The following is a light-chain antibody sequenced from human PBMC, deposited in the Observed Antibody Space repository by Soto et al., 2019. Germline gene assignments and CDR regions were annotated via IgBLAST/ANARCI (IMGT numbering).Light chain of an antibody. CDR1: SSDVVSYDL. Sequence: QSALTQPAAVSGSPGQAITISCTGSSSDVVSYDLVSWYQQHPGKAPKLMIYEVTKRPSGVSNRFSGSKSGNTASLTISGLQAEDEADYYCSSYAGSTTFVVFGGGTKVTVL. V-gene: IGLV2-23*02. J-gene: IGLJ2*01. CDR3: SSYAGSTTFVV. CDR2: EVT.